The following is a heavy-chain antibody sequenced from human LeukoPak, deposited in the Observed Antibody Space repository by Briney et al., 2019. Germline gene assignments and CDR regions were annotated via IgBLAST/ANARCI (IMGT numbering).Heavy chain of an antibody. J-gene: IGHJ5*02. Sequence: PSETLSLTCTVSGGSISSSSYYWSWIRQPPGKGLEWIGYIYYSGSTNYNPSLKSRVTISVDTSKNQFSLKLSSVTAADTAVYYCARDYYYYDSSGYYHPWGQGTLVTVSS. V-gene: IGHV4-61*01. CDR3: ARDYYYYDSSGYYHP. CDR1: GGSISSSSYY. D-gene: IGHD3-22*01. CDR2: IYYSGST.